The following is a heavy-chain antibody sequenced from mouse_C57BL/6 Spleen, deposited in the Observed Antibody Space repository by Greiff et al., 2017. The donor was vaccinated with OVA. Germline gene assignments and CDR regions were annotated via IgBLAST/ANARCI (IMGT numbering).Heavy chain of an antibody. J-gene: IGHJ2*01. D-gene: IGHD1-1*01. V-gene: IGHV1-26*01. CDR2: INPNNGGT. CDR1: GYTFTDYY. CDR3: ARAYYYGSSYNSYFDY. Sequence: EVQLQQSGPELVKPGASVKISCKASGYTFTDYYMNWVKQSHGKSLEWIGDINPNNGGTSYNQKFKGKATLTVDKSSSTAYMELRSLTSEDSAVYYCARAYYYGSSYNSYFDYWGQGTTLTVSS.